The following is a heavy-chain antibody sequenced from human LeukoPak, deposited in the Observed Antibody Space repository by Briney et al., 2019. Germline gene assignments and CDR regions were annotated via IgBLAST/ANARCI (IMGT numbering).Heavy chain of an antibody. Sequence: ASVKVSCKASGYTFTSYGISWVRQAPGQGLEWMGWISAYNGNTNYAQKLQGRVTMTTDTSTSTAYMELSSLRSEDTAVYYCARVPYYDSSGYYPGGYFDYWGQGTLVTVSS. V-gene: IGHV1-18*01. CDR3: ARVPYYDSSGYYPGGYFDY. CDR2: ISAYNGNT. J-gene: IGHJ4*02. CDR1: GYTFTSYG. D-gene: IGHD3-22*01.